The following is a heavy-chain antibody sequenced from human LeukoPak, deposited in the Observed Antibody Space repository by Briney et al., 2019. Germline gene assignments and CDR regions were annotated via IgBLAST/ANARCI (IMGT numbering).Heavy chain of an antibody. CDR1: GGSISSGVYY. V-gene: IGHV4-31*03. D-gene: IGHD3-10*01. Sequence: SQTLSLTCTVSGGSISSGVYYWSWIRPHPGKGLEWIGYIYYSGSTYSNPSLKSRLTMSVDISKNQFSLKLSSVTAADTAVYYCARGVKGLRGAFDIWGQGTMVTVSS. J-gene: IGHJ3*02. CDR2: IYYSGST. CDR3: ARGVKGLRGAFDI.